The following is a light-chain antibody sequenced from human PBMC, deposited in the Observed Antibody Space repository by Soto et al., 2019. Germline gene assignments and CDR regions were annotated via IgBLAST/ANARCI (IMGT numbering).Light chain of an antibody. V-gene: IGKV3D-20*02. J-gene: IGKJ3*01. CDR2: GAS. CDR3: QQHSNF. CDR1: QTVSSSF. Sequence: EIVLTQSPGTLSLSPGERATLSCRASQTVSSSFLAWYQQTPGQAPRLLIYGASTRATSFPARFSGSGSGTDFTLTISSLEPEDFAIYYCQQHSNFFGPGTKVDIK.